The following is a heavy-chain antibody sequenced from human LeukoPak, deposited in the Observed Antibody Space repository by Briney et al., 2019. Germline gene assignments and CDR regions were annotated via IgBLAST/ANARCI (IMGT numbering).Heavy chain of an antibody. V-gene: IGHV4-38-2*02. D-gene: IGHD6-19*01. CDR1: GYSISSGYY. CDR2: IYHSGST. J-gene: IGHJ4*02. CDR3: ARAYSSSGWWDY. Sequence: SETLSLTCTVSGYSISSGYYWGWIRQPPGKGLEWIGSIYHSGSTYYNPSLKSRVTISVDTSKNQFSLKLSSVTAADTAVYYCARAYSSSGWWDYWGQGTLVTVSS.